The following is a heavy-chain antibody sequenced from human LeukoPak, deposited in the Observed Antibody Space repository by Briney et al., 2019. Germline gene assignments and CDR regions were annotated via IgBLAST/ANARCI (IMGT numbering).Heavy chain of an antibody. CDR1: GGSISNYY. Sequence: NPSETLSLTCTVSGGSISNYYWTWIRQPAGKGLEWIGRVYTTGTTNYNPSLKSRVTMSVDTSENQFSLKLSSVTAADTAVYYCARGRNYYGSGSDDAFDIWGQGTMVTVSS. J-gene: IGHJ3*02. CDR2: VYTTGTT. V-gene: IGHV4-4*07. D-gene: IGHD3-10*01. CDR3: ARGRNYYGSGSDDAFDI.